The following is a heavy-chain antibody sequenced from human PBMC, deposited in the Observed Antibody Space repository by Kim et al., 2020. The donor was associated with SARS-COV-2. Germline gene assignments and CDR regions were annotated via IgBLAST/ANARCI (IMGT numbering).Heavy chain of an antibody. D-gene: IGHD3-16*02. Sequence: YAESVKGRFTISRDNSKNTLYLQMNSLRAEDTAVYYCAKFGYVWGSYLGYWGQGTLVTVSS. J-gene: IGHJ4*02. V-gene: IGHV3-23*01. CDR3: AKFGYVWGSYLGY.